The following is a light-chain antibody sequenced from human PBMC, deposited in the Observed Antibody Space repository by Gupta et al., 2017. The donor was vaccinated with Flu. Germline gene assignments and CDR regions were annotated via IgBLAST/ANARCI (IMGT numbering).Light chain of an antibody. Sequence: QSVLTQPPSVSGAPGQRVTISCTGSSSNIGAGYDVSWYQQLPGTAPKLLMSGNINRPSGVPARFAGSKSCTSASRAIPGLQAEDEADYYCQSYDGSLSGSVVFGGGTRLTVL. V-gene: IGLV1-40*01. CDR3: QSYDGSLSGSVV. CDR2: GNI. J-gene: IGLJ2*01. CDR1: SSNIGAGYD.